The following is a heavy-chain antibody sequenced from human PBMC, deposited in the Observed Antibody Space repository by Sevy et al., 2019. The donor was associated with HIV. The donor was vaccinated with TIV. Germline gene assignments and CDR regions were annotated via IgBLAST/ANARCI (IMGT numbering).Heavy chain of an antibody. V-gene: IGHV3-30*02. D-gene: IGHD2-2*01. CDR3: AKDLRVVIPAAMQPADL. J-gene: IGHJ5*02. Sequence: GGSLRLSCVASKFPFGSNGFHWVRQPPGKGLEWLSYINFDGSDRKYAESVKGRFTVSSDNYKNTLYLQMNSLRAEDTAVYYCAKDLRVVIPAAMQPADLWGQGTLVTVSS. CDR2: INFDGSDR. CDR1: KFPFGSNG.